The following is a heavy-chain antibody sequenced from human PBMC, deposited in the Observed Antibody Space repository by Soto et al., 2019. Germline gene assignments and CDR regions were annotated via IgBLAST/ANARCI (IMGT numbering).Heavy chain of an antibody. Sequence: VQLVESGGGLFHPGGSLRSSLPAPGSPLGTTGRHWVGTPQGKGLVWFSRINSDGSSATYADSVKGRFTIPRDNAKNTLYLQMNSLTPEDTAVYYCAKGVPAATRYFQHWGQGTLVTVSS. V-gene: IGHV3-74*01. CDR3: AKGVPAATRYFQH. CDR2: INSDGSSA. J-gene: IGHJ1*01. D-gene: IGHD2-2*01. CDR1: GSPLGTTG.